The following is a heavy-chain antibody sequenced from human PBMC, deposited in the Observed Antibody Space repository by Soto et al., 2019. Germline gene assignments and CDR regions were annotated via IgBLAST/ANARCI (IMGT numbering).Heavy chain of an antibody. CDR3: TRDPYYDSNWFDP. D-gene: IGHD3-22*01. J-gene: IGHJ5*02. CDR2: IRSKAYGGTT. Sequence: EVQLVESGGGLVQPGRSLRLSCTASGFTFGDYAMSWVRQAPGKGLEWVGFIRSKAYGGTTEYAASVNGRFTISRDDSKSIAYLQMNSLKTEDTAVYYCTRDPYYDSNWFDPWGQGTLVTVSS. CDR1: GFTFGDYA. V-gene: IGHV3-49*04.